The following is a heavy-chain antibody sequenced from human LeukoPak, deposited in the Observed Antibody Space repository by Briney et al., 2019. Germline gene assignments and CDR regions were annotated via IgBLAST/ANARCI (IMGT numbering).Heavy chain of an antibody. D-gene: IGHD3-16*01. CDR3: ARRVPNEVITDYFDY. CDR2: ISWNSASI. Sequence: PGRSLRLSCAASGFTFDDYAMHWVRQAPGKGLEWVSGISWNSASIGYADSVKGRFTISRDNAQNSLFLQMNSLRAEDTAVYYCARRVPNEVITDYFDYWGPGTLVTVSS. J-gene: IGHJ4*02. V-gene: IGHV3-9*01. CDR1: GFTFDDYA.